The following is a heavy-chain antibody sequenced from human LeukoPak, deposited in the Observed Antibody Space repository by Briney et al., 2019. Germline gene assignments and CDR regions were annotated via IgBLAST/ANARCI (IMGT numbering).Heavy chain of an antibody. CDR3: VREPPDIVVVPAEDY. CDR1: GYTFTNHY. CDR2: INPSGGST. J-gene: IGHJ4*02. D-gene: IGHD2-2*01. Sequence: ASVKVSCKASGYTFTNHYLYWVRQAAGQGLEWMGVINPSGGSTGYAQKFQGRVTMTRDTSTSTVYMELSSLRSEDTAVYYCVREPPDIVVVPAEDYWGQGTLVTVSS. V-gene: IGHV1-46*01.